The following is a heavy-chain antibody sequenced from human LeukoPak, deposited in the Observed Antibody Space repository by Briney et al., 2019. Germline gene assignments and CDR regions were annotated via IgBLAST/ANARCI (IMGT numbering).Heavy chain of an antibody. CDR3: ATSFAYCGGDCYSDAFDI. CDR2: FDPEDGET. D-gene: IGHD2-21*02. J-gene: IGHJ3*02. CDR1: GYTLTELS. Sequence: GASVKVSCKVSGYTLTELSMHWVRQAPGKGLEWMGGFDPEDGETIYAQRFQGRVTMTEDTSTDTAYMELSSLRSEDTAVYYCATSFAYCGGDCYSDAFDIWGQGTMVTVSS. V-gene: IGHV1-24*01.